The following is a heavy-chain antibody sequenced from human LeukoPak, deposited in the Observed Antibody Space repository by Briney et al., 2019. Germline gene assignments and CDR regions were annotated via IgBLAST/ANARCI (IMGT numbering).Heavy chain of an antibody. Sequence: DYFMSWVRQAPGKGLEWIGYIFYSGSTYYNPSLKSRVTISVDTSKNQFSLKLSSVTAADTAVYYCARAMIKGEYYFDYWGQGTLVTVSS. D-gene: IGHD3-16*01. V-gene: IGHV4-31*02. J-gene: IGHJ4*02. CDR3: ARAMIKGEYYFDY. CDR2: IFYSGST. CDR1: DYF.